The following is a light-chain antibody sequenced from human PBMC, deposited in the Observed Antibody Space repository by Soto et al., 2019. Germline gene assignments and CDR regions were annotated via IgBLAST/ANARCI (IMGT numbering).Light chain of an antibody. CDR1: YTDVGGYNR. CDR3: VSYIESSLTHWV. V-gene: IGLV2-14*01. J-gene: IGLJ3*02. Sequence: QSVRTQPASVSGSPGQSITISCTGTYTDVGGYNRVSWYQHHAGKGPKMLIFEVDNRPSGISDRFSGSKSGDTASLTISDLQAEDEADYYCVSYIESSLTHWVFGGGTKVTVL. CDR2: EVD.